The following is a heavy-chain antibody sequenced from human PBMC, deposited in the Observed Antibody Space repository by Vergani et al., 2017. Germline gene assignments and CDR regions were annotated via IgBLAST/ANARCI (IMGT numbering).Heavy chain of an antibody. V-gene: IGHV4-34*01. CDR1: GGSFSGYY. Sequence: QVQLQQWGAGLLKPSETLSLTCAVYGGSFSGYYWSWIRQPPGKGLEWIGEINHSGSTNYNPSLKSRVTISVDTSKNQFSLKLSSVTAAETAVYYCGRGRRDVGRWLQGAKDYWGQGTLVTVSS. D-gene: IGHD5-24*01. J-gene: IGHJ4*02. CDR2: INHSGST. CDR3: GRGRRDVGRWLQGAKDY.